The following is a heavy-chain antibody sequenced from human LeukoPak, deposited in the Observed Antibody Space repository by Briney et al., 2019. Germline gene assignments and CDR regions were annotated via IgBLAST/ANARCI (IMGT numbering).Heavy chain of an antibody. Sequence: SETLSLTCTVSGGSISSYYWSWIRQPAGKGLEWIGRIDTSGSTNYNPSLKSRVTMSVDTSRNQFSLKLSSVTAADTAVYYCARGTHDSSGYYYFDYWGQGTLVTVSS. D-gene: IGHD3-22*01. CDR2: IDTSGST. CDR1: GGSISSYY. J-gene: IGHJ4*02. V-gene: IGHV4-4*07. CDR3: ARGTHDSSGYYYFDY.